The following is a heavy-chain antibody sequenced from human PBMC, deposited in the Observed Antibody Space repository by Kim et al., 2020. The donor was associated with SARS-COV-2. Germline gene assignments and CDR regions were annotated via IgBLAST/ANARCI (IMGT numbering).Heavy chain of an antibody. CDR3: VTHRGIVDHNWYVDS. D-gene: IGHD3-10*01. CDR2: INDAGTST. Sequence: GGSLRLSCAASGFMFNTYWMHWVRQAPGKGLVWLSRINDAGTSTSYARSVQGRFTTSRDNAQNTLYLQMNRLRVEDTAVYYCVTHRGIVDHNWYVDSWGRGTRVTVSS. J-gene: IGHJ2*01. CDR1: GFMFNTYW. V-gene: IGHV3-74*01.